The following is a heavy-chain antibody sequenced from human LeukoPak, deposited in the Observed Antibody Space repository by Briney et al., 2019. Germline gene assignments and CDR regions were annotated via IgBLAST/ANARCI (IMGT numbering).Heavy chain of an antibody. CDR3: ARETSTFGQYGMDV. CDR1: GFTFSSYA. CDR2: ISYDGSNK. Sequence: PGGSLRLSCAASGFTFSSYAMHWVRQAPGKGLEWVAVISYDGSNKYYADSVKGRFTISRDNSKNTLYLQMNSLRAEDTAVYYCARETSTFGQYGMDVWGQGATVTVSS. V-gene: IGHV3-30-3*01. D-gene: IGHD3-10*01. J-gene: IGHJ6*02.